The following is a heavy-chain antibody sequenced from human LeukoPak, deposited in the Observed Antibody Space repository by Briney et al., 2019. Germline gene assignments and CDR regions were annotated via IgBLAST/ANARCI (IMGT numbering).Heavy chain of an antibody. V-gene: IGHV3-15*01. CDR3: TTVVYDSSPHCDH. CDR1: GFTFSNAW. Sequence: GGSLRLSCAASGFTFSNAWMSWVRRAPGKGLEWVGRLKRKTDGGTADYAAPVKGRFTISRDDSKNTLYLQMNSLKTEDTAIYYCTTVVYDSSPHCDHWGQGTLVTVSS. CDR2: LKRKTDGGTA. J-gene: IGHJ4*02. D-gene: IGHD3-22*01.